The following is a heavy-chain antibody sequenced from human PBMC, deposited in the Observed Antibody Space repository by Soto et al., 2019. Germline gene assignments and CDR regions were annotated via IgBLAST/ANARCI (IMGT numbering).Heavy chain of an antibody. CDR3: ASGRYCSGGSCQPDS. CDR2: ISSSSSDI. Sequence: EVQLVESGGGLVKPGGSLRLYCAASGFTFSSYSMNWVRQAPGKGLEWVSSISSSSSDIYYADSVKGRFTISRDNAKNSLYLQLNSLRAEDTAVYYCASGRYCSGGSCQPDSWGQGTLVTVSS. V-gene: IGHV3-21*01. D-gene: IGHD2-15*01. J-gene: IGHJ4*02. CDR1: GFTFSSYS.